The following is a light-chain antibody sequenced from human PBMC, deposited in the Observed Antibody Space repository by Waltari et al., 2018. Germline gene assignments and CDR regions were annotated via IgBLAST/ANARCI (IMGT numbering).Light chain of an antibody. CDR2: GAS. CDR1: QSVSSN. V-gene: IGKV3-15*01. CDR3: QQYNNWPRT. J-gene: IGKJ1*01. Sequence: EIVMTQSPATLSVSPGERATLSCRASQSVSSNLAWYQPKPGQAPRLLIYGASTRAPGIPARVSGSGSGTEFTLTISSLQSEDFAVYYCQQYNNWPRTFGQGTKVEIK.